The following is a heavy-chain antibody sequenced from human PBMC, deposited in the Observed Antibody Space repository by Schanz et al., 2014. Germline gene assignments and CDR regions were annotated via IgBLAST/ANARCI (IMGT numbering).Heavy chain of an antibody. J-gene: IGHJ5*02. D-gene: IGHD2-2*01. CDR1: GFSFSSYA. CDR3: ARAGYDADNWFDP. V-gene: IGHV3-23*01. CDR2: ISGSGGST. Sequence: DVQLLESGGGLVEPGGSLRLSCAASGFSFSSYAMSWVRQAPGKGLEWVSAISGSGGSTYYADSVKGRFTISRDNAKNSLFLQMNSLRAEDTAVYYCARAGYDADNWFDPWGQGTLVTVSS.